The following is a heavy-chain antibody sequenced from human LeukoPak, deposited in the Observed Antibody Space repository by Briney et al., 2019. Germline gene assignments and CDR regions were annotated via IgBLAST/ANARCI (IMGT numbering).Heavy chain of an antibody. CDR1: VFSLSDHC. CDR3: TRSSLPYYYDSSGSAGFDY. V-gene: IGHV3-49*04. J-gene: IGHJ4*02. Sequence: PGGSLILSCSASVFSLSDHCMDWVRQAPGKGLEWVGFIKSKAYGGTTEYAASVKGKFPIPRDDSKSIAYLQMNSLKTEDTAVYYCTRSSLPYYYDSSGSAGFDYWGQGNLVTVSS. CDR2: IKSKAYGGTT. D-gene: IGHD3-22*01.